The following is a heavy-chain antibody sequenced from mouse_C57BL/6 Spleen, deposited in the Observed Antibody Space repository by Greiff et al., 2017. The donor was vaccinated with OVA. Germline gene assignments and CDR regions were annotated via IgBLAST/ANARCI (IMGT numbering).Heavy chain of an antibody. CDR1: GYSITSGCY. CDR2: ISYDGSN. CDR3: AREGDGFAD. J-gene: IGHJ3*01. V-gene: IGHV3-6*01. Sequence: EVQLQQSGPGLVKPSQSLSLPCSVTGYSITSGCYWNWIRQFPGDKLEWMGYISYDGSNNSNPSLKNRLYITRDTAKNQLFLKLNAVTTEDTATYYCAREGDGFADWGKGTLVTVSA. D-gene: IGHD3-3*01.